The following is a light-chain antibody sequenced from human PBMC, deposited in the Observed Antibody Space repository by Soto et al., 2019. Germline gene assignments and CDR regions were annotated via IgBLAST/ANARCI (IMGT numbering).Light chain of an antibody. J-gene: IGKJ5*01. Sequence: DIQITQSPSSLSASVGDVVTITCRASQNIIRHLNWYQHKPGRAPRLLIYAASTLQSGVPSRFTGSGSGTEFTLTISGLQPEDFATYYCQHSYSMPIAFGQGTRLEI. CDR2: AAS. CDR3: QHSYSMPIA. CDR1: QNIIRH. V-gene: IGKV1-39*01.